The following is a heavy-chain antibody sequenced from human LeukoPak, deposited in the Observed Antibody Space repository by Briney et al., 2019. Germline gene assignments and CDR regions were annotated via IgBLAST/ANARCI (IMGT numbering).Heavy chain of an antibody. Sequence: TPSETLSLTCAVYGASLNGHYWSWVRQPPGKGLEWIGEGSDVGGTKYNPSLKSRVTISADTSKNQFSLKLSSVTAADTAVYYCARDLWGYYDSSGYPDAFDIWGQGTMVTVSS. J-gene: IGHJ3*02. CDR1: GASLNGHY. CDR2: GSDVGGT. V-gene: IGHV4-34*01. CDR3: ARDLWGYYDSSGYPDAFDI. D-gene: IGHD3-22*01.